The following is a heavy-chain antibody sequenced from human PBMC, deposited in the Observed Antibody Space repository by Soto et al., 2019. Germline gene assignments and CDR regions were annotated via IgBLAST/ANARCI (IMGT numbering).Heavy chain of an antibody. D-gene: IGHD6-13*01. Sequence: CKASGYTFTSYGISWVRQAPGQGLEWMGWISAYNGNTNYAQKLQGRVTMTTDTSTSTAYMELRSLRSDDTAVYYWASARRCILTLVVARAVSVQQGGR. CDR1: GYTFTSYG. V-gene: IGHV1-18*04. J-gene: IGHJ2*01. CDR3: ASARRCILTLVVARAVSVQQ. CDR2: ISAYNGNT.